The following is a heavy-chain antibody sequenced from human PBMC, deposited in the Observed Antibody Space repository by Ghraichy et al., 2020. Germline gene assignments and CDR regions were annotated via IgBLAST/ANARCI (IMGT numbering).Heavy chain of an antibody. J-gene: IGHJ4*02. CDR1: GFTFSDYY. CDR2: ISSSSSYT. V-gene: IGHV3-11*06. Sequence: LSLTCAASGFTFSDYYMSWIRQAPGKGLEWISYISSSSSYTNYADSVKGRFTISRDNAKNSLYLQMNSLRAEDTAVYYCASGDYGGAIDYWGQGTLVTVSS. CDR3: ASGDYGGAIDY. D-gene: IGHD4-23*01.